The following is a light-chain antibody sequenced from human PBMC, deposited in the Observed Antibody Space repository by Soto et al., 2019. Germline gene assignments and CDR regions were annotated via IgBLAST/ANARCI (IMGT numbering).Light chain of an antibody. J-gene: IGLJ1*01. V-gene: IGLV2-14*03. Sequence: QSVLTQPISVSGSPGQSITISCTGNSNDIGTYDYVCWYQQHPGKAPKLIIYDVTKRPSGVSNRFSGSKSGNTASLTISGIQAEDEGDYYCGSITRSSTSVFGTGTKV. CDR2: DVT. CDR1: SNDIGTYDY. CDR3: GSITRSSTSV.